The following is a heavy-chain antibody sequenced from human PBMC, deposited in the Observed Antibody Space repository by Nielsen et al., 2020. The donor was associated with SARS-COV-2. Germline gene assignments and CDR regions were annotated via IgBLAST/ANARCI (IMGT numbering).Heavy chain of an antibody. CDR3: ARHSYDSSGYYWFDY. J-gene: IGHJ4*02. Sequence: GESLKISCKGSGYSFTSHWIGWVRQMPGKGLEWMGIIYPGDSDTRYSPSFQGQVTISADKSISTAYLQWSSLKASDTAMYYCARHSYDSSGYYWFDYWGQGTLVTVSS. CDR2: IYPGDSDT. D-gene: IGHD3-22*01. V-gene: IGHV5-51*01. CDR1: GYSFTSHW.